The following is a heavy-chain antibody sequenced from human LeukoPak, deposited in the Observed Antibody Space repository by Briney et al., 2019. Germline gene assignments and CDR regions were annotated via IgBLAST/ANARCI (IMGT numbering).Heavy chain of an antibody. CDR1: GGSISSYY. CDR3: ARIVYCSSTSCSKADYYYYYMDV. CDR2: IYTSGST. V-gene: IGHV4-4*07. D-gene: IGHD2-2*01. J-gene: IGHJ6*03. Sequence: SETLSLTCTVSGGSISSYYWSWIRQPAGKGLEWIGRIYTSGSTNYNPSLKSRVTMSVDTSKNQFSLKLSSVTAADTAVYYCARIVYCSSTSCSKADYYYYYMDVWGKGTTVTVSS.